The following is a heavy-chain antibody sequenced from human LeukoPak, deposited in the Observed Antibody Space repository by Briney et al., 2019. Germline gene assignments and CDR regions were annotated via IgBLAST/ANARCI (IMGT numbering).Heavy chain of an antibody. J-gene: IGHJ3*02. Sequence: GAPVKVSCKASGGTFSSYAISWVRQAPGQGLEWMGGIIPIFGTANYAQKFQGRVTITADKSTSTAYMELSSLRSEDTAVYYCARTEGSGYYPTDAFDIWGQGTMVSVSS. D-gene: IGHD3-22*01. CDR2: IIPIFGTA. CDR3: ARTEGSGYYPTDAFDI. V-gene: IGHV1-69*06. CDR1: GGTFSSYA.